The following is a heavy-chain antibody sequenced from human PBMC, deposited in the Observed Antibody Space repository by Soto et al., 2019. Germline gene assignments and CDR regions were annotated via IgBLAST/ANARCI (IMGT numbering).Heavy chain of an antibody. CDR2: MQPSTGRT. CDR3: ARGVSAGVDY. D-gene: IGHD1-26*01. J-gene: IGHJ4*02. CDR1: GYSFTSLD. Sequence: ASVKVSCKASGYSFTSLDTNWLRQTAGQGLEWMGWMQPSTGRTGYAQKFQGRVTMTRDTSINTAYMELTTLTSDDTAFYYCARGVSAGVDYWGQGTLVTVSS. V-gene: IGHV1-8*01.